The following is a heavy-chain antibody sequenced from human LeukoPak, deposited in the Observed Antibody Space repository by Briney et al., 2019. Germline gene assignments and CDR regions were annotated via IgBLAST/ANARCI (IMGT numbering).Heavy chain of an antibody. D-gene: IGHD2-21*01. CDR2: IHYGRYI. Sequence: PSETLSLTCAVYSGSFSPSYCSWIRQYPGKGLEWIGEIHYGRYISYNPSLTGRVIMSVDTSKNQISLKLYPVTAADTAVYYCARGGLHCGDDCYIDGWGQGNLVTVSS. J-gene: IGHJ4*02. CDR1: SGSFSPSY. V-gene: IGHV4-34*01. CDR3: ARGGLHCGDDCYIDG.